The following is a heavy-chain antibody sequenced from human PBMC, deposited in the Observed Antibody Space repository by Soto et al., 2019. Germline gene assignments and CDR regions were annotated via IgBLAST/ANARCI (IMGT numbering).Heavy chain of an antibody. J-gene: IGHJ4*01. CDR1: GFTFSSYS. CDR3: ARVTGYGGNRNHY. V-gene: IGHV3-48*02. D-gene: IGHD2-15*01. CDR2: ISSSSTI. Sequence: PGGSLRLSCAASGFTFSSYSMDWVRQAPGKGLEWVSYISSSSTIYYADSVKGRFTISRDNAKNSLYLQMNSLRDEDTAVYYCARVTGYGGNRNHYWG.